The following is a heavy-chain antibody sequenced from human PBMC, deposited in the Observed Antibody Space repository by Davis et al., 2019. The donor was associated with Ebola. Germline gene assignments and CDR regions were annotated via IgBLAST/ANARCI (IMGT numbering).Heavy chain of an antibody. CDR3: ARDLATVTPYYFDY. Sequence: GEFLKISCAASGFTFSSYTMHWVRQAPGKGLEWVAVISYDGSNKYYADSVKGRFTISRDNSKNTLYLQMNNLRAEDTAVYYCARDLATVTPYYFDYWGQGTLVTVSS. J-gene: IGHJ4*02. D-gene: IGHD4-17*01. V-gene: IGHV3-30-3*01. CDR2: ISYDGSNK. CDR1: GFTFSSYT.